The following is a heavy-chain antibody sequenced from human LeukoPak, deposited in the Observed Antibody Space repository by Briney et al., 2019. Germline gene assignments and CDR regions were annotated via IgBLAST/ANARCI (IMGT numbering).Heavy chain of an antibody. J-gene: IGHJ4*02. Sequence: GGSLRLSCAASGFIFDKHEMNWVRQAPGKGLEWISYISSTGRTIYYADSVKGRFTISRDNPNSALYLQMNSLRAEDTAVYYCARVPDYWGQGTLVTVSS. V-gene: IGHV3-48*03. CDR2: ISSTGRTI. CDR1: GFIFDKHE. CDR3: ARVPDY.